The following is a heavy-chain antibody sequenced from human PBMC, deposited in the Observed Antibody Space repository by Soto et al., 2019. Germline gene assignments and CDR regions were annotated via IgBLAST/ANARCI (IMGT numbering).Heavy chain of an antibody. CDR2: SYPDGRT. CDR3: ASRGD. D-gene: IGHD2-21*01. J-gene: IGHJ4*02. V-gene: IGHV3-66*01. CDR1: GFSVSSDF. Sequence: EVQLVESVGGLVQPGGSLRLSCAASGFSVSSDFMIWVRQAPGKGLDWVSSSYPDGRTFHAESVKGRFTISRDSSKNTLYLQMTILIVEDTAVYYCASRGDWGQGALVTVSS.